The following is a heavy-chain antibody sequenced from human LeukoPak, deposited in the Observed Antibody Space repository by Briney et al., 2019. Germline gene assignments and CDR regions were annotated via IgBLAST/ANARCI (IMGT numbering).Heavy chain of an antibody. CDR3: ARSRVALIFDY. CDR2: IYYSGST. V-gene: IGHV4-59*01. Sequence: SETLSLTCTVSGGSISSYYWSWMRQPPGQGLEWIGYIYYSGSTNYNPSLKSRVTISVDTSKNQFSLKLSSVTAADTAVYYCARSRVALIFDYWGQGPLVTVPS. J-gene: IGHJ4*02. D-gene: IGHD2-15*01. CDR1: GGSISSYY.